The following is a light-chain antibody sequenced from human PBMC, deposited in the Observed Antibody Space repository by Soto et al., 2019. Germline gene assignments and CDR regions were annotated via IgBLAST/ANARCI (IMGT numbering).Light chain of an antibody. CDR1: SSNIGAGYD. J-gene: IGLJ3*02. Sequence: QPVLTQPPSVSGAPGQRVTISCTGSSSNIGAGYDVHWYQQLPGTAPKLLIYGNSNRPSGVPDRFSGFKSGTSASLAITGLQAEDEADYYCQSYDSSQSALFGGGTQLTVL. V-gene: IGLV1-40*01. CDR3: QSYDSSQSAL. CDR2: GNS.